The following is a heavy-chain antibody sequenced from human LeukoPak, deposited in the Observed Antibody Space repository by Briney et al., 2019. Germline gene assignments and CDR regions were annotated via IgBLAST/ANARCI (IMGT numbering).Heavy chain of an antibody. Sequence: PGGSLRLSCAASGFTFSSYSMTWVRQAPGKGLEWVSYISSSSSTIYYADSVKGRFTISRDNAKNSLYLQMNSLRDEDTAVYYCARVRALVVRGVNLYGMDVWGQGTTVTVSS. CDR3: ARVRALVVRGVNLYGMDV. V-gene: IGHV3-48*02. CDR2: ISSSSSTI. CDR1: GFTFSSYS. D-gene: IGHD3-10*01. J-gene: IGHJ6*02.